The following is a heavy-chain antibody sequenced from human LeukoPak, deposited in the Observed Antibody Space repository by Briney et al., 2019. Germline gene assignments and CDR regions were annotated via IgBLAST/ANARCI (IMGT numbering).Heavy chain of an antibody. J-gene: IGHJ6*02. V-gene: IGHV1-18*01. Sequence: ASVKVSCKASGYTFTSYGISWVRQAPGQGLEWMGWISAYNGNTNYAQKLQGRVTMTTDTSTSTAYMELRSLRSDDTAVYYCARNSDDFWSGYSSHNYYYYCMDVWGQGTTVTVSS. D-gene: IGHD3-3*01. CDR1: GYTFTSYG. CDR2: ISAYNGNT. CDR3: ARNSDDFWSGYSSHNYYYYCMDV.